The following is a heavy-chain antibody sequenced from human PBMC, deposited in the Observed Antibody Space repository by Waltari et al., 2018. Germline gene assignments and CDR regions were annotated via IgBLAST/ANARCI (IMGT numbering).Heavy chain of an antibody. Sequence: QVQLVQSGAEVKKPGSSVKVSCKASGGTFSSYAISWVRQAPGQGLEWMGGIIPIFGTANYAQKFKGRVTITADKSTSTAYMELSSLRSEDTAVYYCAHYTYCGGDCYSGAFDIWGQGTMVTVSS. CDR1: GGTFSSYA. CDR2: IIPIFGTA. CDR3: AHYTYCGGDCYSGAFDI. J-gene: IGHJ3*02. V-gene: IGHV1-69*14. D-gene: IGHD2-21*01.